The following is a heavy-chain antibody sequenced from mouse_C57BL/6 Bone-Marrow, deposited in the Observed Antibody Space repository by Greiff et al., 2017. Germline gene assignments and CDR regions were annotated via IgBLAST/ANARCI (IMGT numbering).Heavy chain of an antibody. CDR2: IDPSDSYT. D-gene: IGHD1-1*01. Sequence: QVQLQQPGAELVMPGASVKLSCKASGYTFTSSWMHWVKQRPGQGLEWIGEIDPSDSYTNYNQKFKGKSTLTVDKSSSTAYMQLSSLTSEDSAVYYCAREGAITTVVDWYFDVWGTGTTVTVSS. J-gene: IGHJ1*03. V-gene: IGHV1-69*01. CDR1: GYTFTSSW. CDR3: AREGAITTVVDWYFDV.